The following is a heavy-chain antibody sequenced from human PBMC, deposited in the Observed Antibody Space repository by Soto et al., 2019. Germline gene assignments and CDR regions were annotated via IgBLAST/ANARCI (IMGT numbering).Heavy chain of an antibody. CDR1: GFTFSSYA. V-gene: IGHV3-23*01. Sequence: GGSLRLSCAASGFTFSSYAMAWVRQAPGKGLEWISAISGSGGSTYHGDSVKGRFTISRDNSKNTLYVQMNSLRAEDTAIYYCAKGSVHGSPYYFDSWGRGTLVTVSS. D-gene: IGHD1-1*01. CDR3: AKGSVHGSPYYFDS. J-gene: IGHJ4*02. CDR2: ISGSGGST.